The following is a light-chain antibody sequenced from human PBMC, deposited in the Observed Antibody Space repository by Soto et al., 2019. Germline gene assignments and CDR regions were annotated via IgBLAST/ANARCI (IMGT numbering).Light chain of an antibody. CDR3: QQTKSAPLT. CDR1: QTIISY. J-gene: IGKJ4*01. V-gene: IGKV1-39*01. CDR2: AAT. Sequence: DIQMAQFPSSLSASVGDRVTIACHTGQTIISYLNWYQQKPGKAPKLLIYAATNLQTGVSSRFSGSGSGTEFTLTISSLQVEDSATYYCQQTKSAPLTFGGGTKVEIK.